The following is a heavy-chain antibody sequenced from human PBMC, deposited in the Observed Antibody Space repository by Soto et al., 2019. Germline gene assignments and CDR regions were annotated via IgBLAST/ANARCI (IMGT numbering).Heavy chain of an antibody. CDR3: ARALMQVVTAYRFDY. CDR1: GGIFSSYA. CDR2: IIPIFGTA. D-gene: IGHD2-21*02. J-gene: IGHJ4*02. Sequence: QVQLVQSGAEVKKPGSSVKVSCKASGGIFSSYAISWVRQAPGQGLEWMGGIIPIFGTANDAQKFQGRVTITADESTITAYMELSSLRSEDTGVYYCARALMQVVTAYRFDYWGQGTLVTVSS. V-gene: IGHV1-69*01.